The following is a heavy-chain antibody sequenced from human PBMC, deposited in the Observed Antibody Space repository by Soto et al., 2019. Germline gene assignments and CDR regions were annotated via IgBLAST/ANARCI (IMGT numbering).Heavy chain of an antibody. Sequence: LRLSCAASGFTFSSYAVSWVRQAPGKGPEWISSISGSGSTIYYADSVKGRFTISRDNSKNTLYLQMNSLRAEDTAFYYCAKDTGPNWGQGTLVTVSS. CDR3: AKDTGPN. CDR1: GFTFSSYA. V-gene: IGHV3-23*01. CDR2: ISGSGSTI. J-gene: IGHJ4*02.